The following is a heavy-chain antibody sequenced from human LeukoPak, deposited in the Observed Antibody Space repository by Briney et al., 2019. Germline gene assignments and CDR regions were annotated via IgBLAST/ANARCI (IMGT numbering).Heavy chain of an antibody. J-gene: IGHJ4*02. CDR2: ISYDGSNK. CDR3: ARVGESSPSLYFDY. V-gene: IGHV3-30-3*01. D-gene: IGHD6-6*01. CDR1: GFTFSSYA. Sequence: GGSLRLSCAASGFTFSSYAMHWVRQAPGKGLEWVAVISYDGSNKYYADSVKGRFTISRDNSKNTLYLQMNSLRAEDTAVYYCARVGESSPSLYFDYWGQGTLVTVSS.